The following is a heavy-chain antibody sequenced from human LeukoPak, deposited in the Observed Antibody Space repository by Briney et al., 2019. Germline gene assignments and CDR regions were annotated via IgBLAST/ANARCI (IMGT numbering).Heavy chain of an antibody. J-gene: IGHJ3*02. CDR1: GFTFSRYW. Sequence: GGSLRLSCAASGFTFSRYWMSWVRQASGKGLEWVANIKQDGSEKYYVASVKGRFTISGDNAKNSLYLQMNSLKTEDTAVYYCTIPRVWGLNDAFDIWGQGTMVTVSS. CDR2: IKQDGSEK. D-gene: IGHD7-27*01. CDR3: TIPRVWGLNDAFDI. V-gene: IGHV3-7*03.